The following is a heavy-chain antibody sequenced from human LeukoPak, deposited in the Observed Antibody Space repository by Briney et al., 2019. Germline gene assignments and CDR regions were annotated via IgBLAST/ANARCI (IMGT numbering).Heavy chain of an antibody. CDR3: ARGLRFLAD. D-gene: IGHD3-3*01. J-gene: IGHJ4*02. V-gene: IGHV4-34*01. CDR1: GGSFSGYY. CDR2: INHSGST. Sequence: PSETLSLTCAVYGGSFSGYYWSWIRQPPGKGLEWIGEINHSGSTNYKPSLKSRVTISVDTSKNQFSLKLSSVTAADTAVYYCARGLRFLADWGQGTLVTVSS.